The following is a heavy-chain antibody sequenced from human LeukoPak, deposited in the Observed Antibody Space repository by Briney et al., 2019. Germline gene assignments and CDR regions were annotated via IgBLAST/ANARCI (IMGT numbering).Heavy chain of an antibody. CDR1: GFTFSSYA. V-gene: IGHV3-48*01. CDR2: ISSSSSTI. Sequence: PGGSLRLSCAASGFTFSSYAMSWVRQAPGKGLEWVSYISSSSSTIYYADSVKGRFTISGDNAKNSLYLQMNSLRAEDTAVYYCARVLDSSGYYYYFDYWGQGTLVTVSS. D-gene: IGHD3-22*01. CDR3: ARVLDSSGYYYYFDY. J-gene: IGHJ4*02.